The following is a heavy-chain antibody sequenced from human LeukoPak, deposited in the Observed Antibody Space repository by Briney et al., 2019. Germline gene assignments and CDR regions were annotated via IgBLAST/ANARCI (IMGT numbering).Heavy chain of an antibody. Sequence: GGSLRLSCAASGFTFDDYTMHWVRQAPGKGLEWVANIREDGSEKYYVDSVKGRFTISGDNTKNLLYLEMSSLRAEDTAVYYCGVVYWGQGTLVTVSS. CDR1: GFTFDDYT. J-gene: IGHJ4*02. V-gene: IGHV3-7*01. CDR2: IREDGSEK. CDR3: GVVY.